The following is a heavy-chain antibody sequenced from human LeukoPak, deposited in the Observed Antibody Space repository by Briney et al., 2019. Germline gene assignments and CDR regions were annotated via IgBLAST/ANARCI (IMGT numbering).Heavy chain of an antibody. CDR1: RCTFTGCY. CDR3: ARGASGVYTVSTSWFDP. V-gene: IGHV1-2*02. J-gene: IGHJ5*02. Sequence: ASVKVSCKASRCTFTGCYMHWVRQAPGQGLEWMGWINPNSGGTNYAQKFQGRVTMTRDTSITTAYMELSRLRSDDTAVYYCARGASGVYTVSTSWFDPWGQGTLVTVSS. CDR2: INPNSGGT. D-gene: IGHD4-17*01.